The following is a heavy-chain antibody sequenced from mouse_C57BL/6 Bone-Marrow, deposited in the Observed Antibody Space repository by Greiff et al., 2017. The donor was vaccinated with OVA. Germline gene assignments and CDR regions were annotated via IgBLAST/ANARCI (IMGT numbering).Heavy chain of an antibody. V-gene: IGHV1-81*01. CDR1: GYTFTSYG. Sequence: VQLQQSGAELARPGASVKLSCKASGYTFTSYGISWVKQRTGQGLEWIGEIYPRSGNTYYNEKFKGKATLTADKSSSTAYMELRSLTSEDSAVYFCALTGHVDYWGQGTTRTVSS. D-gene: IGHD4-1*01. J-gene: IGHJ2*01. CDR2: IYPRSGNT. CDR3: ALTGHVDY.